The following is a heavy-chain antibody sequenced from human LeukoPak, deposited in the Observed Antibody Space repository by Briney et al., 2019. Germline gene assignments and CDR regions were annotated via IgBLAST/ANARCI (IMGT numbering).Heavy chain of an antibody. Sequence: SETLSLTCTVSGGSISSYYWSWVRQPPGKGLEWIGEIYHSGSTNYNPSLKSRVTISVDKSKNQFSLKLSSVTAADTAVYYCARDPFSVVGYSYGSLWGQGTLVTVSS. CDR1: GGSISSYY. V-gene: IGHV4-4*02. D-gene: IGHD5-18*01. J-gene: IGHJ4*02. CDR3: ARDPFSVVGYSYGSL. CDR2: IYHSGST.